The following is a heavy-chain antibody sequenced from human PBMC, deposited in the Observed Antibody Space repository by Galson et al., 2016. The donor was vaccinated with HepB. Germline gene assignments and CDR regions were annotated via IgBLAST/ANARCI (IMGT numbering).Heavy chain of an antibody. Sequence: SLRLSCAASGFSVDSTYMTWVRQAPGKGLEWVSIIHSGGTTSYTDSVKGRFTISRDTLKKMVYLQMNNLRAEDTAVYYCARVGWLGRVEGASDIWGQGTMVIVSS. D-gene: IGHD5-12*01. CDR2: IHSGGTT. CDR1: GFSVDSTY. CDR3: ARVGWLGRVEGASDI. V-gene: IGHV3-53*01. J-gene: IGHJ3*02.